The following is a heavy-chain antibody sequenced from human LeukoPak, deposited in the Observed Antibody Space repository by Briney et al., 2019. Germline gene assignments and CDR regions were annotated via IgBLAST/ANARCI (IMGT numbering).Heavy chain of an antibody. Sequence: SETLSLTCAVSSGSIFSNNWWSWVRQPPGKGLEWIGQIFHSGSTSYSPSLKSRVTISVDTSKNQFSLKLSSVTAADTAVYYCARVARCTSCFDVDYWGQGTLVTVSS. CDR1: SGSIFSNNW. CDR2: IFHSGST. V-gene: IGHV4-4*02. CDR3: ARVARCTSCFDVDY. D-gene: IGHD2-2*01. J-gene: IGHJ4*02.